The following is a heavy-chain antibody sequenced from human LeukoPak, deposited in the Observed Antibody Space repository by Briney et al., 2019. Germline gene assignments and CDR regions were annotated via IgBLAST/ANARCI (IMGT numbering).Heavy chain of an antibody. CDR1: GFTFSTSW. V-gene: IGHV3-7*01. Sequence: GGSLRLSCAASGFTFSTSWMIWVRQAPGKGLEWVANIKQDGSEKYYVDSVKGRFTISRDNAKNSLYLQMNSLRAEDTAVYYCARDAFSRISIFGVVSDAFGIWGQGTMVTVSS. J-gene: IGHJ3*02. D-gene: IGHD3-3*01. CDR3: ARDAFSRISIFGVVSDAFGI. CDR2: IKQDGSEK.